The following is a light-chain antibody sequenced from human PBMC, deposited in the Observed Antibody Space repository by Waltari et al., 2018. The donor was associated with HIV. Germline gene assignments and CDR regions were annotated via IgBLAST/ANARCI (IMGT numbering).Light chain of an antibody. J-gene: IGKJ1*01. CDR1: QSVSTN. CDR2: SAS. V-gene: IGKV3-15*01. CDR3: QQYHNWPPWT. Sequence: DIVMTQSPATLSMSPGERVTLSCRASQSVSTNLAWYQQKPGQAPRRLIYSASKRATDIPDRFSGSGSGTDFSLTITSLQSEDFALYYCQQYHNWPPWTFGQGTKVEIK.